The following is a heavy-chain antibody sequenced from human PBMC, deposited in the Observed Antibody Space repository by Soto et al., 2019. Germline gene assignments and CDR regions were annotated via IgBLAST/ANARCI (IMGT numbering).Heavy chain of an antibody. J-gene: IGHJ4*02. CDR3: ARDDSDELLPSVPDY. CDR1: GFTFRSYA. CDR2: ISSDGNKK. D-gene: IGHD3-22*01. V-gene: IGHV3-30-3*01. Sequence: VGSLRLSCAASGFTFRSYAMHWVRQAPGKGLEWVAVISSDGNKKYYTDSVKRRFTISRDNSKNPLFLQVNSLRGEDTAVFYCARDDSDELLPSVPDYWGQGTLVTVSS.